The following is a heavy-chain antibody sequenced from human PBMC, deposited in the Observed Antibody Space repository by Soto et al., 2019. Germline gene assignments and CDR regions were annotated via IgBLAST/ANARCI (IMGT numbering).Heavy chain of an antibody. CDR2: INQDGSEK. J-gene: IGHJ4*02. Sequence: EVQLVESGGGLVQPGGSLRLSCAASGFTFNRYWMKWVRQAPGRGLEWMGNINQDGSEKHYVDHVKGRFTISRDNAKDSVYLQMNSLKAEDTAMYYCARGGYDYSNPFDYWGQGTLVTVSS. CDR3: ARGGYDYSNPFDY. D-gene: IGHD4-4*01. CDR1: GFTFNRYW. V-gene: IGHV3-7*04.